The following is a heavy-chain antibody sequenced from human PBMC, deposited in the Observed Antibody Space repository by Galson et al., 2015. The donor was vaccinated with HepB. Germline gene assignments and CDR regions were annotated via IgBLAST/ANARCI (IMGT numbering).Heavy chain of an antibody. CDR1: GYTFTSYA. D-gene: IGHD2-2*01. V-gene: IGHV7-4-1*02. CDR2: INTNTGNP. Sequence: SVKVSCKASGYTFTSYAMNWVRQAPGQGLEWMGWINTNTGNPTYAQGFTGRFVFSLDTSVSTAYLQISSLKAEDTAVYYCARGYCSSNSCYPSTLYYMDVWGKGTTVTVSS. CDR3: ARGYCSSNSCYPSTLYYMDV. J-gene: IGHJ6*03.